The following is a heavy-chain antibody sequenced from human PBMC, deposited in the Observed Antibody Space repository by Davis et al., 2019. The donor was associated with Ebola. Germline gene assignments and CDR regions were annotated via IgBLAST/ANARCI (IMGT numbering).Heavy chain of an antibody. J-gene: IGHJ4*02. D-gene: IGHD3-22*01. Sequence: ASVKVSCKASGYTFTNNAMHWVRQAPGQRLEWMGWINADKGNTKYSQKFQDRVTITRDTSTNTAYLDLQSLRSDDTAVYYCARDRPSDNSGFYPGYWGQGTLVTVSS. CDR1: GYTFTNNA. V-gene: IGHV1-3*01. CDR3: ARDRPSDNSGFYPGY. CDR2: INADKGNT.